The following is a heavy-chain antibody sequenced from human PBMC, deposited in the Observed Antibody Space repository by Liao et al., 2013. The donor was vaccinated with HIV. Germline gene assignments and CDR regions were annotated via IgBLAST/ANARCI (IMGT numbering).Heavy chain of an antibody. D-gene: IGHD4-17*01. CDR2: VSTSGTT. V-gene: IGHV4-4*07. Sequence: QVQLQESGPGLVKPSETLSLTCTVSGGSISSYYWSWIRQPAGKGLEWIGRVSTSGTTNYNPSVKSRVTMSVDTSKNQFSLNLSSVTAADTAVYYCARDADYGDYDAFDIWGQGTLVTVAS. CDR3: ARDADYGDYDAFDI. CDR1: GGSISSYY. J-gene: IGHJ4*02.